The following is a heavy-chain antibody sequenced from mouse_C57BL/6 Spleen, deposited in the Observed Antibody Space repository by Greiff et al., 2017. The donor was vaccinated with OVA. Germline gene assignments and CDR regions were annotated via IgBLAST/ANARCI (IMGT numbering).Heavy chain of an antibody. D-gene: IGHD1-1*01. CDR1: GFSLTSYG. CDR2: IWRGGST. CDR3: AKNRNYYQRGYAMDY. V-gene: IGHV2-5*01. Sequence: VQRVESGPGLVQPSQSLSITCTVSGFSLTSYGVHWVRQSPGKGLEWLGVIWRGGSTDYNAAFMSRLSITKDNSKSQVFFKMNSLQADDTAIYYCAKNRNYYQRGYAMDYWGQGTSVTVSS. J-gene: IGHJ4*01.